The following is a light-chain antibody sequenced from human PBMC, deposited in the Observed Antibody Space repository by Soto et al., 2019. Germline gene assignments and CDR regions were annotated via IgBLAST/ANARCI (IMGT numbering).Light chain of an antibody. V-gene: IGKV4-1*01. CDR3: QQYYSIPYT. Sequence: DIVMTQSPDSLAVFLRERATINCKSSQSVLYSSNNKNYLAWYQQKPGQPPKLLIYWASTRESGVPDRFSGSGSGTDFTLTVSSLQAEDVAVSYCQQYYSIPYTFGQGTKLEIK. CDR1: QSVLYSSNNKNY. CDR2: WAS. J-gene: IGKJ2*01.